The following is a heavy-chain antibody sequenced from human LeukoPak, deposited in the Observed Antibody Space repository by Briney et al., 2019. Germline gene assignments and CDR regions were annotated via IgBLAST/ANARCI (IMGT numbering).Heavy chain of an antibody. CDR1: GYTFTSYA. J-gene: IGHJ4*02. V-gene: IGHV1-3*01. CDR3: ARDRGVVPAAKFDY. Sequence: ASVKVSCKASGYTFTSYAMHWVRQAPGQRLEWMGWINAGNGNTKYSQKFQGRVTITRDISASTAYMELSSLRSEDTAVYYCARDRGVVPAAKFDYWGQGTLVTVSS. CDR2: INAGNGNT. D-gene: IGHD2-2*01.